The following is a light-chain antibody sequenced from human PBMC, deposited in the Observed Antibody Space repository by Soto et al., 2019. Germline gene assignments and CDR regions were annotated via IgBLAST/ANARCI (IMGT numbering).Light chain of an antibody. CDR1: QTVGSDY. CDR3: QQYRTSAQT. Sequence: EIVLTQSPGTLSLSPGESATLSCRASQTVGSDYLAWYQQRPGQAPRLLIYGASSRATGIPDRFSGSGSGTDFTLTISRLEPEDFAMYFCQQYRTSAQTFGQGPKVEIK. J-gene: IGKJ1*01. CDR2: GAS. V-gene: IGKV3-20*01.